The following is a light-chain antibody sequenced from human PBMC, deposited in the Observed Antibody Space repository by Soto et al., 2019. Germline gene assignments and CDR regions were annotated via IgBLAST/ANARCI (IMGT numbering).Light chain of an antibody. CDR3: LLYFGGQLGV. J-gene: IGLJ2*01. Sequence: QAVVTLEPSLTVSPGGTVTLTCASSTGAVTSDYYRNWFQQRPGQAPRALIYSTNNKYSWTPARFSGSLLGGKAALTLSGVQPEDDADYYCLLYFGGQLGVFGAGTKVTVL. V-gene: IGLV7-43*01. CDR2: STN. CDR1: TGAVTSDYY.